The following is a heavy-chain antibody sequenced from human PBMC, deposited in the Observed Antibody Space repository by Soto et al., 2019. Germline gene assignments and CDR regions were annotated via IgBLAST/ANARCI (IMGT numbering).Heavy chain of an antibody. Sequence: GGALRLACPASGFTFSNYGMHWVRQAPGKGLEWVAVIWYDGNNKYYADSVKGRFTISRDNSNNTLYVQMTSLRAEDTAVYYCARGLHSLFDYWGQGTLVTVSS. CDR2: IWYDGNNK. D-gene: IGHD2-21*01. CDR3: ARGLHSLFDY. CDR1: GFTFSNYG. V-gene: IGHV3-33*01. J-gene: IGHJ4*02.